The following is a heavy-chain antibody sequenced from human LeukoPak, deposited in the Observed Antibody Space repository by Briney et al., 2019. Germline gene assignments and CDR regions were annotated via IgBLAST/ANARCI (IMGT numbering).Heavy chain of an antibody. V-gene: IGHV3-21*01. Sequence: PGGSLRLSCAASGFTFSSYSMNWVRQAPGKGLEWVSSISSSSSYIYYADSVKGRFTISRDNAKNSLYLQMNNLRAEDTAVYYCARRLVVAAAGTGYFDYWGQGTLVTVSS. D-gene: IGHD6-13*01. J-gene: IGHJ4*02. CDR3: ARRLVVAAAGTGYFDY. CDR1: GFTFSSYS. CDR2: ISSSSSYI.